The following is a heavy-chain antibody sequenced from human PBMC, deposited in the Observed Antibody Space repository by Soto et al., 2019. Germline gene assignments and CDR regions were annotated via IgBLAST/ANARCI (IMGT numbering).Heavy chain of an antibody. CDR2: IGSSGSTV. J-gene: IGHJ5*02. V-gene: IGHV3-11*01. Sequence: PGGSLRLSCVASGFTFSNSYMSWIRQAPGKGLHWVSYIGSSGSTVYYADSVKGRFTISRDNAKNSLYLQMNSLRADDTAVYYCARVRQYCSRTNCYQDPWGQGTLVTVSS. D-gene: IGHD2-2*01. CDR3: ARVRQYCSRTNCYQDP. CDR1: GFTFSNSY.